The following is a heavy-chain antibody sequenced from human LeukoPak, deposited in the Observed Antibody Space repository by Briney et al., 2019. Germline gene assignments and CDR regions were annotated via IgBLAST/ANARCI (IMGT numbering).Heavy chain of an antibody. CDR1: GFTFSSYA. V-gene: IGHV3-30-3*01. CDR2: ISYDGSNK. D-gene: IGHD3-16*01. Sequence: GRSLRLSCAASGFTFSSYAMHWVRQAPGKGLEWVAVISYDGSNKYYADSVKGRFTISRDNSKNTLYLQMNSLRAEDTAVYYCARRLGELDFDYWGQGTLVTVSS. J-gene: IGHJ4*02. CDR3: ARRLGELDFDY.